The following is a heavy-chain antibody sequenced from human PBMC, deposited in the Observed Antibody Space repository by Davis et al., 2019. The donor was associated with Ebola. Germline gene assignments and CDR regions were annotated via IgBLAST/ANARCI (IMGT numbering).Heavy chain of an antibody. V-gene: IGHV4-59*01. Sequence: GSLRLSCTVSGASINNYFWSWIRQPPGKGLEWIGNIHYLGNTNYNPSLKSRVTMSVDTSKNQFSLKLSSVTAADTAVYYCARGNYGDYIVLYYYNMDVWGQGTTVAVSS. CDR2: IHYLGNT. CDR3: ARGNYGDYIVLYYYNMDV. CDR1: GASINNYF. D-gene: IGHD4-17*01. J-gene: IGHJ6*02.